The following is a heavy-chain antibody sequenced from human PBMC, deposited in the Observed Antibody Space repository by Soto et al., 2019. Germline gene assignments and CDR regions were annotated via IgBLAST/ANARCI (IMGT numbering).Heavy chain of an antibody. CDR1: GGSISSSSYY. V-gene: IGHV4-39*02. D-gene: IGHD3-10*01. J-gene: IGHJ4*02. CDR3: ARERFGELLTFDY. Sequence: PSETLSLTCTVSGGSISSSSYYWGWIRQPPGKGLEWIGSIYYSGSTYYNPSLKSRVTISVDTSKNQFSLKLGSVTAADTAVYYCARERFGELLTFDYWGQGTLVTVSS. CDR2: IYYSGST.